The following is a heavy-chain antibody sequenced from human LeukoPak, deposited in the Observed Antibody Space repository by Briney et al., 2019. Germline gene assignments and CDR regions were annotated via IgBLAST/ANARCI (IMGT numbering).Heavy chain of an antibody. CDR3: AILHGYYDGSGYWVQ. Sequence: GGSLRLSCAASGFTFSSYAMSWVRQAPGKGLEWVSFISPSADRTSNADSVEGRFTISRANPRNTLYLQMNSLRDEDTAVYYCAILHGYYDGSGYWVQWGQGTLVTVSS. CDR2: ISPSADRT. CDR1: GFTFSSYA. D-gene: IGHD3-22*01. J-gene: IGHJ4*02. V-gene: IGHV3-23*01.